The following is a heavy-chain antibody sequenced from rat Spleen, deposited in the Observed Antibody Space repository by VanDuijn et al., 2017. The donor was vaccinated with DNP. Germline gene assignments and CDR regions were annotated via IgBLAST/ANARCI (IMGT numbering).Heavy chain of an antibody. D-gene: IGHD1-7*01. V-gene: IGHV5-20*01. CDR3: TALTTGYYFDY. Sequence: EVQLVESGGGLVQPGRSLKLSCAASGFTFSDYHMTWVRQAPTKGLEWVASISYDGGSTYYRDSVKGRFTISRDNAKSSLYLHMDSLRSEDTATYYCTALTTGYYFDYWGQGVMVTVSS. J-gene: IGHJ2*01. CDR1: GFTFSDYH. CDR2: ISYDGGST.